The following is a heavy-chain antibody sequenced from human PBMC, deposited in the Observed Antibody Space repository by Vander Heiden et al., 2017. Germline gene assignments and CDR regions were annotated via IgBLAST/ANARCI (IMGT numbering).Heavy chain of an antibody. V-gene: IGHV3-9*01. CDR3: AKDFSFSGELLFDY. CDR2: ISWNRGSI. Sequence: EVQLVESGGGLVQPGWPLSLSLAASGLPFDDYATHWVPQPPGKGLEWVSGISWNRGSIGYADSVKGRFTISRDNAKNSLYLQMNSLRAEDTALYYCAKDFSFSGELLFDYWGQGTLVTVSS. CDR1: GLPFDDYA. D-gene: IGHD1-26*01. J-gene: IGHJ4*02.